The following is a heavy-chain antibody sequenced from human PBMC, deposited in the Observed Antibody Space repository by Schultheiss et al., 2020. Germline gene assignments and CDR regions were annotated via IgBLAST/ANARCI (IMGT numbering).Heavy chain of an antibody. CDR2: ISGSGGST. CDR1: GFTFSSYA. Sequence: GSLRLSCAASGFTFSSYAMSWVRQAPGKGLEWVSAISGSGGSTYYADSVKGRFTISRDNSKNTLYLQMNSLRAEDTAVYYCAKDPRIAAAGPHYFDYWGQGTLVTVSS. CDR3: AKDPRIAAAGPHYFDY. J-gene: IGHJ4*02. V-gene: IGHV3-23*01. D-gene: IGHD6-13*01.